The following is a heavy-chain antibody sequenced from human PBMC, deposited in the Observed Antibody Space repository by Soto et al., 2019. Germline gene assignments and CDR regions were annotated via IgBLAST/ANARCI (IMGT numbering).Heavy chain of an antibody. CDR2: IYTIGAT. V-gene: IGHV4-4*07. D-gene: IGHD4-17*01. CDR1: GDSISRKY. J-gene: IGHJ4*02. CDR3: AMTVIAPSPYLDH. Sequence: QVQLQESGPGLVKPSETLSLTCSVSGDSISRKYWSWLRQPAGGGLEWIGRIYTIGATNYNSSLKSRVSMSVDTSKNQFSLRLTSVTAADTAVYFCAMTVIAPSPYLDHWGQGLLVTVSS.